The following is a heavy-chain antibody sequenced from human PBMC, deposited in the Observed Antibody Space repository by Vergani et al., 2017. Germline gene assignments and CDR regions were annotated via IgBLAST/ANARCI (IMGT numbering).Heavy chain of an antibody. CDR1: GGSISSYY. V-gene: IGHV4-59*01. J-gene: IGHJ3*02. CDR3: ARNPYCGGDCYSDAFDI. Sequence: QVQLQESGPGLVKPSETLSLTCTVSGGSISSYYWSWIRQPPGKGLEWIGYIYYSGSTNYNPSLKSRVTISVDTSKNQFSLKLSSVTAPDTAVYYCARNPYCGGDCYSDAFDIWGQGTMVTVSS. CDR2: IYYSGST. D-gene: IGHD2-21*02.